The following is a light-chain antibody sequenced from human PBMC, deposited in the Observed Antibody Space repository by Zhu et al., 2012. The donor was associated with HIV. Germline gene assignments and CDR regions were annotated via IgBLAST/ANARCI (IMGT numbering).Light chain of an antibody. Sequence: IVMTQSPATLSVSPGERATLSCRASQSLSNNLAWYQQKPGQAPRLLIYGASTRATGIPARFSGSGSGTEFILSISSMQSEDFAVYYCQQYNNWPRTFGQGTKVE. J-gene: IGKJ1*01. CDR2: GAS. V-gene: IGKV3-15*01. CDR1: QSLSNN. CDR3: QQYNNWPRT.